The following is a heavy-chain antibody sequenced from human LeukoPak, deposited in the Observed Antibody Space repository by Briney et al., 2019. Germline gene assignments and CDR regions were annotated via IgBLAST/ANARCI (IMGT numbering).Heavy chain of an antibody. Sequence: SETLSLTCSVSGYSIRSGYQWGWIRQAPGKGLEWIGSINYSGRTYDNPSLKSRVTISIDTSKNQIFLKLRSTTAADTAHYYCARAEIDDYNRYWGQGILVIVSS. CDR1: GYSIRSGYQ. J-gene: IGHJ4*02. V-gene: IGHV4-38-2*01. CDR3: ARAEIDDYNRY. CDR2: INYSGRT. D-gene: IGHD5-24*01.